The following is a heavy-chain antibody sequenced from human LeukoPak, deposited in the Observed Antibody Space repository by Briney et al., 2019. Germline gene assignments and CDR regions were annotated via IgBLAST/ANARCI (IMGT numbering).Heavy chain of an antibody. CDR2: IYYSGST. V-gene: IGHV4-39*01. Sequence: PSETLSLTCTVSGGSISSSSYYWGWIRQPPGKGLEWIGSIYYSGSTYYNPSLKSRVTISVDTSKNQFSLKLSSVTAADTAVYYCARHALIVVVPAAIADYWGQGTLVTVSS. D-gene: IGHD2-2*02. J-gene: IGHJ4*02. CDR1: GGSISSSSYY. CDR3: ARHALIVVVPAAIADY.